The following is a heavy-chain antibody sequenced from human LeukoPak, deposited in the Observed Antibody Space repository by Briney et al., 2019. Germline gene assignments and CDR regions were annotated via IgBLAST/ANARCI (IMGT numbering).Heavy chain of an antibody. V-gene: IGHV4-59*01. CDR1: GGSINNYY. D-gene: IGHD1-14*01. CDR3: ARIAPGMSFDY. CDR2: IYYTGSA. Sequence: SETLSLTCTVSGGSINNYYWTWIRQPPGKGLEWIGYIYYTGSANYNSSLQSRVTISVDTSNNRFSLKLNSVTAADTAVYYCARIAPGMSFDYWGQGTLVTVSS. J-gene: IGHJ4*02.